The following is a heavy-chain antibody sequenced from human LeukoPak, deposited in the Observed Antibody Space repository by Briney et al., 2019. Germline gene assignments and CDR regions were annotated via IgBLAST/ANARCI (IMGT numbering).Heavy chain of an antibody. V-gene: IGHV4-39*01. CDR3: ARGDGYCSGGNCYGGN. D-gene: IGHD2-15*01. CDR1: GGSIGGSSYY. Sequence: SETLSLTCTVSGGSIGGSSYYWGWIRQPPGKGLEWIGSLYYGGSSYYNPSLKSRVTISVDSSKNQFSLKLSSVTAADTAVYYCARGDGYCSGGNCYGGNWGQGTLVTVSS. CDR2: LYYGGSS. J-gene: IGHJ4*02.